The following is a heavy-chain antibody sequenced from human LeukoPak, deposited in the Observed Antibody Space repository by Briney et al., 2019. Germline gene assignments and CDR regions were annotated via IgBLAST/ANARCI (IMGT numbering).Heavy chain of an antibody. CDR2: IYYSGST. J-gene: IGHJ3*02. D-gene: IGHD4-23*01. Sequence: SETLSLTCTVSGGSISSYYWSWIRQPPGKGLEWIGYIYYSGSTTYNPSSKNGCTISVDTSKNQFSLKLSSVTAADTAVYYCARHSGDGGNSILDAFDIWGQGTMVTVSS. CDR1: GGSISSYY. CDR3: ARHSGDGGNSILDAFDI. V-gene: IGHV4-59*08.